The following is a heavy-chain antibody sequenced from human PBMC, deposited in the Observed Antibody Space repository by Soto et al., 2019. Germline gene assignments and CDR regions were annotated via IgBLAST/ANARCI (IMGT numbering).Heavy chain of an antibody. CDR3: ARHLGYCSGGSCYQPTDNWFDP. J-gene: IGHJ5*02. D-gene: IGHD2-15*01. CDR2: VIPMFGST. V-gene: IGHV1-69*13. CDR1: GGTFSSYA. Sequence: SVKVSCKAFGGTFSSYAICWVRQAPGQGLEWMGGVIPMFGSTNYAQKFQGRVSITADESTNTAFMELSSLRSEDTAVYYCARHLGYCSGGSCYQPTDNWFDPWGQGTLVTVSS.